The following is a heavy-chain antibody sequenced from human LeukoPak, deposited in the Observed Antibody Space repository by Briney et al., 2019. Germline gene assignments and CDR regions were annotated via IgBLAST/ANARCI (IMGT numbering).Heavy chain of an antibody. V-gene: IGHV1-69*05. J-gene: IGHJ6*03. CDR3: ASGVVVTAIPRKNGGYYYMDV. CDR1: GGTFSSYA. Sequence: ASVKVSCKASGGTFSSYAISWVRQAPGQGLEWMGGIIPIFGTANYAQKFQGRVTITTDESTSTAYMELSSLRSEDTAVYYCASGVVVTAIPRKNGGYYYMDVWGKGTTVTDSS. CDR2: IIPIFGTA. D-gene: IGHD2-21*02.